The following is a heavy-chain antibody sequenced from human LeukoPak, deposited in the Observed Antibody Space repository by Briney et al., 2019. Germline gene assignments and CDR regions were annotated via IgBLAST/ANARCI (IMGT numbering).Heavy chain of an antibody. CDR1: GYIFTSYW. V-gene: IGHV5-51*07. Sequence: GEPLKISCKGSGYIFTSYWIGRVHHMPGKSLEWMGIIYPGDSDTKYSPSFQGQFTISADKSISTAYLQWSSLKASDTAMYYCARRDYGDYDFFDYWGQGTLVAVSS. D-gene: IGHD4-17*01. CDR3: ARRDYGDYDFFDY. CDR2: IYPGDSDT. J-gene: IGHJ4*02.